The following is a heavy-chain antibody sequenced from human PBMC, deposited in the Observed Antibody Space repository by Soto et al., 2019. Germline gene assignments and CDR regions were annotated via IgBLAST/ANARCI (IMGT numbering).Heavy chain of an antibody. D-gene: IGHD3-10*01. V-gene: IGHV4-59*01. CDR1: GGSISSYY. J-gene: IGHJ5*02. Sequence: SETLSLTCTVSGGSISSYYWSWIRQPPGKGLEWIGYIYYSGSTNYNPSLKSRVTISVDTSKNQFSLKLSSVTAADTAVYYCAREGNYYGSGSYRNWFDPWGQGTLVTVSS. CDR2: IYYSGST. CDR3: AREGNYYGSGSYRNWFDP.